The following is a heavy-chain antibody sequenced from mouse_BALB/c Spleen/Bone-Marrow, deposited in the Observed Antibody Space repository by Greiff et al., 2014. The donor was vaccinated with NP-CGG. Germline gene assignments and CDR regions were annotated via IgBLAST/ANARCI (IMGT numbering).Heavy chain of an antibody. D-gene: IGHD2-1*01. CDR2: INSDGGST. Sequence: EVQLQQSGGGLVQPGESLKLSCESNEYEFPSHDMSWVRKTPGKRLELVAAINSDGGSTYYPDTMERRFIISRDNTKKTLYLQMSSLRSEDTALYYCARSSTMYWYFDVWGAGTTVTVSS. CDR1: EYEFPSHD. CDR3: ARSSTMYWYFDV. J-gene: IGHJ1*01. V-gene: IGHV5-2*01.